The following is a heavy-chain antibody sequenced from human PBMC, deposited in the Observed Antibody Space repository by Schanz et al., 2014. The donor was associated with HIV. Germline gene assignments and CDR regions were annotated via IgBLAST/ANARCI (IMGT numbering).Heavy chain of an antibody. V-gene: IGHV3-23*01. CDR2: INWNGDTT. CDR1: GFTFNNYA. Sequence: EVQLLEFGEGSVRPGESLRLSCLASGFTFNNYAMSWVRQAPGKGLEWVAVINWNGDTTYYADSVKGRFTISRDNSKNTLYLQMHSLRAEDTAVYYCAKDPYQGSSGWLDWGQGTLVTVSS. J-gene: IGHJ1*01. CDR3: AKDPYQGSSGWLD. D-gene: IGHD6-19*01.